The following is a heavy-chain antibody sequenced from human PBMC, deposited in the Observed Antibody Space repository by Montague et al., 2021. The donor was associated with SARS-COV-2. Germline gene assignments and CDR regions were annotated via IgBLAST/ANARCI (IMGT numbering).Heavy chain of an antibody. Sequence: SETLSLTCAVYGGSISGYYWSWIRQPPGKGLEWIGEINHSGSTNYNPSLKSRVTISVDTSKNQFSLKLSSVTAADTAVYYCARVRYYGSGVSSVFDFWGQGTTVTVSS. D-gene: IGHD3-10*01. CDR2: INHSGST. CDR1: GGSISGYY. V-gene: IGHV4-34*01. J-gene: IGHJ4*02. CDR3: ARVRYYGSGVSSVFDF.